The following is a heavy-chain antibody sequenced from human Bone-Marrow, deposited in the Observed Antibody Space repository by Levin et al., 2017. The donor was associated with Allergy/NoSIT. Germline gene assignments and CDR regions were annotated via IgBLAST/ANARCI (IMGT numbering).Heavy chain of an antibody. CDR3: ARDADYDSSDQWLGTGVLDI. J-gene: IGHJ3*02. CDR1: GYTFTMYG. V-gene: IGHV1-18*01. D-gene: IGHD3-22*01. Sequence: GESLKISCKASGYTFTMYGITWVRQAPGQGLEWMGWLSGYSGKTNYAQNLQGRVTMTGDTSTSTAHMELSSLTSDDTAVYYCARDADYDSSDQWLGTGVLDIWGQGTKVTVSS. CDR2: LSGYSGKT.